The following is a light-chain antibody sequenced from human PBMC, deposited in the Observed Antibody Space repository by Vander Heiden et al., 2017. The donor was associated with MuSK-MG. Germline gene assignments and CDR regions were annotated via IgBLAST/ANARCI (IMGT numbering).Light chain of an antibody. V-gene: IGLV2-8*01. Sequence: QSALTQPPSASGSPGQQVTISCTGTSSDGGGSTSVSCDQQPPANAPQLMIYEVSKRSSGVPDRFSGSKSGTTASLTVSGLQAEDDADYYCCSYVANNNLLFGTGTKVTVL. J-gene: IGLJ1*01. CDR2: EVS. CDR3: CSYVANNNLL. CDR1: SSDGGGSTS.